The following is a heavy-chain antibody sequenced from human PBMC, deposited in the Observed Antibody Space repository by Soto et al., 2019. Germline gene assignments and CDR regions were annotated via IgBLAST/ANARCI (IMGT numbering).Heavy chain of an antibody. CDR3: AGVNVMLMENYFYAVDV. D-gene: IGHD2-8*01. Sequence: QVTLKESGPVLVKPTETLTLTCTVSGFSLSSVRVGVSWIRQPPGKALEWLAHVFSDDNKSDNTSLKSRLAISKDTSRGQVVLTMNNMDPLDTATYFCAGVNVMLMENYFYAVDVWGQGTTVTVSS. CDR2: VFSDDNK. J-gene: IGHJ6*02. CDR1: GFSLSSVRVG. V-gene: IGHV2-26*01.